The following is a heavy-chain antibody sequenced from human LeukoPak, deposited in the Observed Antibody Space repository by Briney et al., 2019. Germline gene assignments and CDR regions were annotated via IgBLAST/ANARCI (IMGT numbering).Heavy chain of an antibody. CDR1: GGSISSSSYY. CDR3: ARENYDFWSGAFDI. J-gene: IGHJ3*02. D-gene: IGHD3-3*01. Sequence: PSETLSLTCTVSGGSISSSSYYWGWIRQPPGKGLEWIGSIYYSGSTYYNPSLKSRVTISVDTSKNQFSLKLSSVTAADTAVYYCARENYDFWSGAFDIWGQGTMVTVSS. V-gene: IGHV4-39*02. CDR2: IYYSGST.